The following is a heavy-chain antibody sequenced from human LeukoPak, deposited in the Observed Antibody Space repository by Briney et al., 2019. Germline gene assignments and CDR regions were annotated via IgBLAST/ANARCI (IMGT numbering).Heavy chain of an antibody. CDR1: GFTFGDYA. V-gene: IGHV3-43D*03. CDR2: ISWDGGST. Sequence: GGSLRLSCAASGFTFGDYAMHWVRQAPGKGLEWVSLISWDGGSTYYADSVKGRFTISRDNSKNSLYLQMNSLRAEDTALYYCAKDIREYSSSSRYYYYYMDVWGKGTTVTVSS. J-gene: IGHJ6*03. CDR3: AKDIREYSSSSRYYYYYMDV. D-gene: IGHD6-6*01.